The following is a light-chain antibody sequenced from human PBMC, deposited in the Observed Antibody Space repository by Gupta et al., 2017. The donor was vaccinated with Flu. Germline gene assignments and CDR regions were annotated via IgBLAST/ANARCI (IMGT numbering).Light chain of an antibody. J-gene: IGLJ3*02. CDR1: SLRNYF. CDR2: GKN. Sequence: SSELTQDPAVSVALGQTVRITCQGDSLRNYFATWYQQKPGRAPILIIYGKNTRPSGIPARFSGSSSGSTASLTITGAQAEHQAHYYCNYRDGSPIHLVFGGGTKLTVL. V-gene: IGLV3-19*01. CDR3: NYRDGSPIHLV.